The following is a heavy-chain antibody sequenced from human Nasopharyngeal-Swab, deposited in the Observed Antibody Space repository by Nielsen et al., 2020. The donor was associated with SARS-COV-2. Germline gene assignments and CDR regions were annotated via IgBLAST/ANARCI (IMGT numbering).Heavy chain of an antibody. V-gene: IGHV3-23*01. D-gene: IGHD4-17*01. J-gene: IGHJ6*03. CDR1: GFTFSSYA. Sequence: GESLKISCAASGFTFSSYAMSWVRQAPGKGLEWVSAISGSGGSTYYADSVKGRFTISRDNSKNTLYLQMNSLSAEDTAVYYCAKEGPYGDYGGYYYYYMDVWGKGTTVTVSS. CDR2: ISGSGGST. CDR3: AKEGPYGDYGGYYYYYMDV.